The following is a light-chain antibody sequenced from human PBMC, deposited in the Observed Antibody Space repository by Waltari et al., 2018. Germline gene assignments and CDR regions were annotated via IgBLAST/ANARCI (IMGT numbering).Light chain of an antibody. CDR1: QHVSKY. V-gene: IGKV1-33*01. CDR3: QQYYNVPRT. Sequence: TCQANQHVSKYLYWYLQKPGKAPMLLIYDASKVQRGVPSTFSGSGSVTHFTFTISSLQPEDIATYDCQQYYNVPRTFGQGTRLEIK. CDR2: DAS. J-gene: IGKJ5*01.